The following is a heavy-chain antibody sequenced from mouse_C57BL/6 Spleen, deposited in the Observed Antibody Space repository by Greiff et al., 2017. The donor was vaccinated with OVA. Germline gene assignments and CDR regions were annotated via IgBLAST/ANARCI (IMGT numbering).Heavy chain of an antibody. CDR1: GYTFTSYW. CDR2: IDPNSGGT. V-gene: IGHV1-72*01. Sequence: QVQLQQPGAELVKPGASVKLSCKASGYTFTSYWMHWVKQRPGRGLEWLGRIDPNSGGTKYNEKFKGKATLTVDKPSSTAYMQLSSLTSEDSAVYYCAREGLTTVSWYFDVWGTGTTVTVSS. D-gene: IGHD1-1*01. J-gene: IGHJ1*03. CDR3: AREGLTTVSWYFDV.